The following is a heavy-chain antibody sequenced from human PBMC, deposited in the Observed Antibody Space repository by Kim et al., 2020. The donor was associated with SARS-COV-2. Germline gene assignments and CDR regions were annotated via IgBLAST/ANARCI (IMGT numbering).Heavy chain of an antibody. V-gene: IGHV4-39*07. CDR2: IYYSGST. D-gene: IGHD3-9*01. CDR1: GGSISSSSYY. J-gene: IGHJ2*01. Sequence: SETLSLTCTVSGGSISSSSYYWGWIRQPPGKGLEWIGSIYYSGSTYYNPSLKSRVTISVDTSKNQFSLKLSSVTAADTAVYYCARDRSSYYDILTGYSTYWYFDLWGRGTLVTVSS. CDR3: ARDRSSYYDILTGYSTYWYFDL.